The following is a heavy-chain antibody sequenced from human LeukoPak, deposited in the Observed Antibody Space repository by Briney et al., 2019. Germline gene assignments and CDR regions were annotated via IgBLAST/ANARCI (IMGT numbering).Heavy chain of an antibody. D-gene: IGHD3-22*01. CDR3: AKGYYYDSSVDFDY. J-gene: IGHJ4*02. CDR2: ISGSGGST. CDR1: GFTFSSYG. Sequence: GGTLRLSCAASGFTFSSYGMSWVRQAPGKGLEWVSAISGSGGSTYCADSVKGRFTISRDNSKNTLYLQMNSLRAEDTAVYYCAKGYYYDSSVDFDYWGQGTLVTVSS. V-gene: IGHV3-23*01.